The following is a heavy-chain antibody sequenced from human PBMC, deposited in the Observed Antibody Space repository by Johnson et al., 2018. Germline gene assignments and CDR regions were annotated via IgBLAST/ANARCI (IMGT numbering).Heavy chain of an antibody. CDR1: GFTFSSFA. D-gene: IGHD2-21*02. CDR3: TKSDPRIVTDDFEC. J-gene: IGHJ4*02. V-gene: IGHV3-23*04. Sequence: VQLVESGGGLVQPGGSLRLSCTASGFTFSSFAMTWVRQAPGKGLEWVSGIYSGGEKTYHADSVKGRFTTSRDNSKNTLYLQMNNLRKEETGIYHCTKSDPRIVTDDFECWGQGTLVAVSS. CDR2: IYSGGEKT.